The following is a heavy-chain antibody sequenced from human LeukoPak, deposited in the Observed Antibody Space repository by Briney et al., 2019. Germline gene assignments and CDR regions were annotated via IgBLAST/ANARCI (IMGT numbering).Heavy chain of an antibody. CDR3: AKSPGNYEWGEFDY. V-gene: IGHV3-23*01. D-gene: IGHD4-11*01. Sequence: GGSLRLSCAASGFTFSSYAMSWVRQAPGKGLEWVSAISGSGGTTYYADSVKGRFTISRDNSKNTLYLQMNSLRAEDTAVYYCAKSPGNYEWGEFDYWGQGTLVTVSS. CDR1: GFTFSSYA. J-gene: IGHJ4*02. CDR2: ISGSGGTT.